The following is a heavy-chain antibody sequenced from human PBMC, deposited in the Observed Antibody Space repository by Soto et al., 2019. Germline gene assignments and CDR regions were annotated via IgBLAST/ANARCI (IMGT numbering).Heavy chain of an antibody. V-gene: IGHV4-31*02. CDR2: IYYSGST. CDR1: GGSISSGGYY. D-gene: IGHD4-17*01. CDR3: ARTATVTTAGGQHYYYGMDV. J-gene: IGHJ6*02. Sequence: LCGGSISSGGYYWSWIRQHPGKGLEWIGYIYYSGSTYYNPSLKSRVTISVDTSKNQFSLKLSSVTAADTAVYYCARTATVTTAGGQHYYYGMDVWGQGTTVTVSS.